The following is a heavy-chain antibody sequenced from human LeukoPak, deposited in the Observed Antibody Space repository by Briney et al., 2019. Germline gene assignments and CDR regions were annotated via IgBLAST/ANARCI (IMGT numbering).Heavy chain of an antibody. V-gene: IGHV3-23*01. J-gene: IGHJ5*02. Sequence: GGSLRLSCAASGFTFSSYSMNWVRQAPGKGLEWVSAISGSGGSTYYADSVKGRFTISRDNSKNTLYLQMNSLRAEDTAVYYCAKDLGSPTTNWFDPWGQGTLVTVSS. D-gene: IGHD1-1*01. CDR1: GFTFSSYS. CDR3: AKDLGSPTTNWFDP. CDR2: ISGSGGST.